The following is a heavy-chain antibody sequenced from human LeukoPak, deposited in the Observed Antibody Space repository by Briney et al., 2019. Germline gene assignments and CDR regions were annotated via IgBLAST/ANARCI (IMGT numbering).Heavy chain of an antibody. V-gene: IGHV4-31*03. Sequence: SETLSLTCTVSGGSISSGGYYWSWIRQHPGRGLEWIVYIYYSGSTYYNPSLKSRITISVDTSKTQFSLKLSSVTAADTAVYYCARVGSDILTGYGAFDIWGQGTMVTVSS. CDR1: GGSISSGGYY. CDR3: ARVGSDILTGYGAFDI. CDR2: IYYSGST. D-gene: IGHD3-9*01. J-gene: IGHJ3*02.